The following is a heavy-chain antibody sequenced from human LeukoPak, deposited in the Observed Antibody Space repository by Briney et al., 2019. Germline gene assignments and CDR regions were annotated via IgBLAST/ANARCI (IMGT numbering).Heavy chain of an antibody. D-gene: IGHD6-19*01. CDR2: ISYDGGNK. V-gene: IGHV3-30*18. J-gene: IGHJ4*02. Sequence: GGSLRLSCAASGFTFSSYGMHWVRQAPGKGLEWVAVISYDGGNKYYADSVKGRFTISRDNSKNTLYLQMNSLRAEDTAVYYCAKDRYPYSSGWYYFDYWGQGTLVTVSS. CDR1: GFTFSSYG. CDR3: AKDRYPYSSGWYYFDY.